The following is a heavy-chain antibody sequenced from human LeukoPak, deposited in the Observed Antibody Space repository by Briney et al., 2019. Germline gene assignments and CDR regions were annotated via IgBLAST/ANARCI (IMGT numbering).Heavy chain of an antibody. CDR1: GGSISSYY. D-gene: IGHD3-10*01. CDR2: IYYSGST. Sequence: SETLSLTCTVFGGSISSYYWSWIRQPPGKGLEWIGYIYYSGSTNYNPSLKSRLTISVDTSKNQFSLKLSSVTAADTAVYYCARDAHRITMVRGSRGWFDPWGQGTLVTVSS. V-gene: IGHV4-59*01. CDR3: ARDAHRITMVRGSRGWFDP. J-gene: IGHJ5*02.